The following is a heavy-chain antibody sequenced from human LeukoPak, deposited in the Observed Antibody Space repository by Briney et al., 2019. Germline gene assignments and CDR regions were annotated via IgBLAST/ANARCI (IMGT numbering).Heavy chain of an antibody. V-gene: IGHV1-2*02. J-gene: IGHJ3*02. CDR3: ASAGITMVRGASDAFDI. D-gene: IGHD3-10*01. Sequence: GASVKVSCKASGYTFIGYYIQWFRQAPGQGLEWMGWINPNSGGTNYAQKFQGRVTMTRDTSISTAYMELSRLRSDDTAVYYCASAGITMVRGASDAFDIWGQGTMVTVSS. CDR2: INPNSGGT. CDR1: GYTFIGYY.